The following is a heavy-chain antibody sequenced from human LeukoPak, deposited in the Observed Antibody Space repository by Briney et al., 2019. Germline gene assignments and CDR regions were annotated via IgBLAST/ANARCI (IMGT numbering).Heavy chain of an antibody. J-gene: IGHJ4*02. CDR3: ARRTYSGSYYINYYFDY. CDR1: EYSFTSYR. V-gene: IGHV5-51*01. CDR2: IFPGDSDT. Sequence: GDSLKISCKGSEYSFTSYRIGWAGQMPGKGLEWMELIFPGDSDTRYSPSFQGQVTISDDKSISTAYLQWSSLKASDTAMYYCARRTYSGSYYINYYFDYWGQGTLVTVSS. D-gene: IGHD1-26*01.